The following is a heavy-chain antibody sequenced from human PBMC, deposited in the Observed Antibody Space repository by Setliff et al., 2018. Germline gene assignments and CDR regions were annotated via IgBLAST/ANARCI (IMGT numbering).Heavy chain of an antibody. CDR2: ITPILGIA. CDR3: ARSSPDGYNLGYYYYGMDV. J-gene: IGHJ6*02. CDR1: GGTFSSYA. V-gene: IGHV1-69*10. D-gene: IGHD5-12*01. Sequence: SVKVSCKASGGTFSSYAISWVRQAPGQGLEWMGGITPILGIANYAQKFQGRVTITADESTSTAYMELSSLRSEDTAVYYCARSSPDGYNLGYYYYGMDVWGQGTTVTVSS.